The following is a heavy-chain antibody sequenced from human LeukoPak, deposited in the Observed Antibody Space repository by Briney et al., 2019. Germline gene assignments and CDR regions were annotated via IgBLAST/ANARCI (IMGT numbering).Heavy chain of an antibody. CDR2: IKESEAT. V-gene: IGHV4-34*01. Sequence: PSETLSLICAVYGGSLSGYYWTWIRQPPGKGPEWIGEIKESEATNYNASLKSRVTISIDTSKNQFSLKLTSVTAADTAVYYCAREGVRNVHNPLGYWGQGTLVTVRS. J-gene: IGHJ4*02. CDR3: AREGVRNVHNPLGY. CDR1: GGSLSGYY. D-gene: IGHD5-24*01.